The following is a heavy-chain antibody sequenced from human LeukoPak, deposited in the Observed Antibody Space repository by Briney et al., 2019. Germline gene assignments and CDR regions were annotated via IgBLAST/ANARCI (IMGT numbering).Heavy chain of an antibody. CDR2: IYSGGST. D-gene: IGHD2-2*02. Sequence: GGSLRLSCAASGFTVSINYMSWVRQAPGKGLEWVSVIYSGGSTYYADSVKGRFTISRDNSKNTLYLQMNSLRAEDTAVYYCARGVFRAAILFWGQGTTVTVSS. CDR3: ARGVFRAAILF. V-gene: IGHV3-66*01. CDR1: GFTVSINY. J-gene: IGHJ6*02.